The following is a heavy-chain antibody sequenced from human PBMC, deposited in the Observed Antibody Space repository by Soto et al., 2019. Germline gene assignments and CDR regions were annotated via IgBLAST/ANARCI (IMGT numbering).Heavy chain of an antibody. CDR2: IIPIFGTA. J-gene: IGHJ6*02. CDR1: GGTFSSYA. D-gene: IGHD5-12*01. CDR3: ARSRGYSGYEPSYYYYYGMDV. Sequence: QVQLVQSGAEVKKPGSSVKVSCKASGGTFSSYAISWVRQAPGQGLEWMGGIIPIFGTANDAQKFQGRVTITADESTSTAYIELSSLRSEDTAVYYCARSRGYSGYEPSYYYYYGMDVWGQGTTVTVSS. V-gene: IGHV1-69*01.